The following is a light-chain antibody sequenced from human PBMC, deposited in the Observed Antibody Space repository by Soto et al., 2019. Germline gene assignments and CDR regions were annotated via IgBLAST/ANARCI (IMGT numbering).Light chain of an antibody. CDR1: QSLVHSDGNTY. CDR2: KIS. Sequence: DIVMTQTPLSSPVTLGQPASISCRSSQSLVHSDGNTYLTWLHQRPGQPPRLLLYKISNRFSGVPDRFRGSGAGTDFTLKISRGEAEDVGVYYCMQETNFPWTFGQGTKVEIK. CDR3: MQETNFPWT. V-gene: IGKV2-24*01. J-gene: IGKJ1*01.